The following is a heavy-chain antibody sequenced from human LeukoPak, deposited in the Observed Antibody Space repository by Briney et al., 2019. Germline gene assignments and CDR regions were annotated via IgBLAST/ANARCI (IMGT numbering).Heavy chain of an antibody. CDR2: IDTDGTDGSST. CDR3: AKDLGFVAVAGRVRYYFDY. D-gene: IGHD6-19*01. Sequence: PGGSLRLSCAASGFTVSSNYMSWVRQAPGKGLVWVSRIDTDGTDGSSTLYADSVKGRFTISRHNSKNTLYLQMNSLRAEDTAVYYCAKDLGFVAVAGRVRYYFDYWGQGTLVTVSS. CDR1: GFTVSSNY. V-gene: IGHV3-53*01. J-gene: IGHJ4*02.